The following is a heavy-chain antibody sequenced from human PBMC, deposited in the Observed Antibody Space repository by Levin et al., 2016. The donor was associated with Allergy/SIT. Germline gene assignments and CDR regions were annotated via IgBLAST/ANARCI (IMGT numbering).Heavy chain of an antibody. CDR3: ARLDTAMVTSGRRGLDY. Sequence: VRQAPGKGLVWVSRINNDGSSTSYADSVKGRFTISRDNAKNTLYLQMNSLRAEDTAVYYCARLDTAMVTSGRRGLDYWGQGTLVTVSS. CDR2: INNDGSST. D-gene: IGHD5-18*01. J-gene: IGHJ4*02. V-gene: IGHV3-74*01.